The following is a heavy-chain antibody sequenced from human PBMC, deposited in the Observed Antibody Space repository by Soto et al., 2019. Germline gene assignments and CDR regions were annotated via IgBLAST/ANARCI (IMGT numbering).Heavy chain of an antibody. Sequence: PSETLSLTCAVYGGSFSGYYWSWIRQPPGKGLEWIGEINHSGSTNYNPSLKSRVTISVDTSKNQFSLKLSSVTAADTAVYYCARDGDWFGELSWSQGTLVTVSS. CDR3: ARDGDWFGELS. CDR1: GGSFSGYY. V-gene: IGHV4-34*01. CDR2: INHSGST. J-gene: IGHJ5*02. D-gene: IGHD3-10*01.